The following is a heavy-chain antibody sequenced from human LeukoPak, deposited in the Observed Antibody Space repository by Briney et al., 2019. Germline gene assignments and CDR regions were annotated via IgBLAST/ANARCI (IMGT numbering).Heavy chain of an antibody. D-gene: IGHD3-9*01. CDR1: GGSFSGYY. Sequence: SETLSLTCAAFGGSFSGYYWRWIRQAPEKGREWIGEMSHTGATNYNPSLTSRVTVSVDTSKKQFSLNLRSVTAADTAVYYCARGLHYNILTGGMDVWGQGTTVIVSS. CDR2: MSHTGAT. CDR3: ARGLHYNILTGGMDV. J-gene: IGHJ6*02. V-gene: IGHV4-34*01.